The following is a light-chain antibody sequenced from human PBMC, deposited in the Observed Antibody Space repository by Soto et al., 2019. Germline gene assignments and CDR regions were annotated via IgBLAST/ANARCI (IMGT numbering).Light chain of an antibody. CDR2: GAS. CDR3: HQYGGPPRT. Sequence: EIVLTQSPGTLSLSLGERATLSCRASQSVTSNSLSWYQQKPGQAPRLLIYGASTRVTGIPDRFSGSGSGTEFTFTVSRLEGEDFALYYCHQYGGPPRTFGQGTREEIK. CDR1: QSVTSNS. V-gene: IGKV3-20*01. J-gene: IGKJ1*01.